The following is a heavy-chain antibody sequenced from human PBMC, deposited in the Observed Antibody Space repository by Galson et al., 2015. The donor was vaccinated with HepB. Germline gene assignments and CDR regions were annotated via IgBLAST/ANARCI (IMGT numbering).Heavy chain of an antibody. CDR2: ISPSGNT. CDR1: GGSFNDYS. Sequence: SETLSLTCAVYGGSFNDYSWNWIRQSPLKGLEWLGEISPSGNTNYNPSLQSRLTISVDTSKNQFSLELRSVTAADTAVYYCARRIAAPGNFYYYGMDVWGQGTTVTVSS. V-gene: IGHV4-34*01. CDR3: ARRIAAPGNFYYYGMDV. J-gene: IGHJ6*02. D-gene: IGHD6-13*01.